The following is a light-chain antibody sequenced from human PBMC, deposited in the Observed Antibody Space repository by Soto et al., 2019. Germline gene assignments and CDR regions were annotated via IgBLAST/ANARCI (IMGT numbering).Light chain of an antibody. CDR2: DIS. CDR3: SSYTNNSTP. Sequence: QSVLTQPASVSGSPGHASTITCTGTSSDSEGYNYVSTYQQHPATAPKLIIYDISNRPSGVSNRFSRSKSGNTASLTISGLQAEDEADYCCSSYTNNSTPFGGGSKVTVL. CDR1: SSDSEGYNY. J-gene: IGLJ2*01. V-gene: IGLV2-14*01.